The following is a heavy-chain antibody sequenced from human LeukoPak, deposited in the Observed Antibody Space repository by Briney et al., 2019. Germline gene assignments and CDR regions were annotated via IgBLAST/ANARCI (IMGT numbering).Heavy chain of an antibody. CDR2: IYHSGST. D-gene: IGHD2-2*01. V-gene: IGHV4-31*03. Sequence: SQTLSLTCTVSGGSISSGGYYWSWIRQHPGKGLEWIGYIYHSGSTYYNPSLKSRVTISVDTSKNQFSLKLSSVTAADTAVYYCARGSTSCPPLECLTFDIWGQGTMVTVSS. J-gene: IGHJ3*02. CDR1: GGSISSGGYY. CDR3: ARGSTSCPPLECLTFDI.